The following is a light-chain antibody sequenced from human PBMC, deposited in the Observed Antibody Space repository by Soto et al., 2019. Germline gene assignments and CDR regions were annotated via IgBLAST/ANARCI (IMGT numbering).Light chain of an antibody. CDR1: QSVSSSY. CDR3: QQYGSSLLT. J-gene: IGKJ4*01. CDR2: NTS. Sequence: EIVLTQSPGTLSLSPGERATLSCRASQSVSSSYLAWYQQKPGQAPRLLIYNTSSSATGIPDRFSGSGSGTDFTLTISRLELEDFAVYYCQQYGSSLLTFGGGTKVEIK. V-gene: IGKV3-20*01.